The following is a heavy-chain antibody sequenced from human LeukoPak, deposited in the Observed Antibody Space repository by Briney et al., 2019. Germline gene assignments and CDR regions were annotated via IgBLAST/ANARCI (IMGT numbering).Heavy chain of an antibody. V-gene: IGHV4-34*01. CDR1: GGSFSGYY. CDR2: INHSGST. J-gene: IGHJ6*02. CDR3: ARGFRAVVPAAKGPRDYYYGMDV. D-gene: IGHD2-2*01. Sequence: PSETLSLTCAVYGGSFSGYYWSWIRQPPGKGLEWIGEINHSGSTNYNPSLKSRVTISVDTSKNQFSLKLSSVTAADTAVYYCARGFRAVVPAAKGPRDYYYGMDVWGQGTTVTVSS.